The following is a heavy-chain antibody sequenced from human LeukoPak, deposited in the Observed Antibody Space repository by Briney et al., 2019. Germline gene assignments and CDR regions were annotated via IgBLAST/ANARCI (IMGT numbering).Heavy chain of an antibody. J-gene: IGHJ4*02. CDR2: IWYDGSNK. V-gene: IGHV3-33*01. D-gene: IGHD6-13*01. CDR3: TRDEAAATN. Sequence: GGSLRLSCAASGFTFSSYGMHWVRQAPGKGLEWVAVIWYDGSNKYYADSVKGRFTISRDNSENTLYLQMNSLRAEDTAVYYCTRDEAAATNWGQGTLVTVSS. CDR1: GFTFSSYG.